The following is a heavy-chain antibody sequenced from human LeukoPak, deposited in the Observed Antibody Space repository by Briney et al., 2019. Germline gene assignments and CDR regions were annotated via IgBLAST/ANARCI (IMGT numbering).Heavy chain of an antibody. CDR2: INAANGDT. CDR3: ARGTFSSSLGWFDP. CDR1: GYTFISYA. V-gene: IGHV1-3*01. D-gene: IGHD6-13*01. J-gene: IGHJ5*02. Sequence: GASVNVSCKASGYTFISYAVHWVRQAPGQRLEWMGWINAANGDTKYSQNFQGRVTITRDISASTAYMELSSLRSADTAVYYCARGTFSSSLGWFDPWGQGTLVIVSS.